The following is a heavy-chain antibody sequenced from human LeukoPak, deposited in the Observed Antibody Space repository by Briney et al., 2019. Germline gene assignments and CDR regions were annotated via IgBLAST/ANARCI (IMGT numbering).Heavy chain of an antibody. D-gene: IGHD3-10*01. J-gene: IGHJ4*02. Sequence: PGGSLRLSCAASGFTFTTYAMNWVRQAPGKGLEWLADIGNSDGRTYYADSVKGRFTISRDTSQNTLYLQMNSLRTEDTAVYYCAEEVAYGSGSLYWGQGTLVTVSS. V-gene: IGHV3-23*01. CDR2: IGNSDGRT. CDR1: GFTFTTYA. CDR3: AEEVAYGSGSLY.